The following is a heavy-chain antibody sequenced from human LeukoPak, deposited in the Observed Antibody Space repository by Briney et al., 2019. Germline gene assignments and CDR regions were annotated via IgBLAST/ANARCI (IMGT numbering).Heavy chain of an antibody. D-gene: IGHD2-15*01. CDR3: AKHGGAATPTFDDY. Sequence: GGSLRLSCAASGFTFSSYAMSWVRQAPGRGLEWVSAISGSGGSTYYADSVKGRFTISRDNSKNTLYLQMNSLRAEDTAVYYCAKHGGAATPTFDDYWGQGTLVTVSS. CDR2: ISGSGGST. CDR1: GFTFSSYA. J-gene: IGHJ4*02. V-gene: IGHV3-23*01.